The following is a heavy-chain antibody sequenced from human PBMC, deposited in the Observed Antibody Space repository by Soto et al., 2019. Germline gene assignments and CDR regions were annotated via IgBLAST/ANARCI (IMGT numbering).Heavy chain of an antibody. CDR1: GFTFTSSA. CDR3: ASVRAADSEPFDY. J-gene: IGHJ4*02. D-gene: IGHD6-13*01. V-gene: IGHV1-58*01. Sequence: QMQLVQSGPEVKKPGTSVKVSCKASGFTFTSSAVQWVRQARGQRLEWIGWIVVGSGNTNYAQKFQERVTITRDMATGTPYMELSSRRSEDTAVYYCASVRAADSEPFDYWGQGTLVTVSS. CDR2: IVVGSGNT.